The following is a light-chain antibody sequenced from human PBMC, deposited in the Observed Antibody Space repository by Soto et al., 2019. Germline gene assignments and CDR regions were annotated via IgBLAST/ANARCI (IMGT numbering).Light chain of an antibody. CDR1: QSVSSY. Sequence: EIVLTQSPATLSLSPGGRATLSCRASQSVSSYLAWYQQKPGQAPRLLIYDASNRATGIAARFSGSGSGTDFTLSISGLEPEDFAVYYCQLRSNWPSFGGGTKVEIK. J-gene: IGKJ4*01. CDR2: DAS. CDR3: QLRSNWPS. V-gene: IGKV3-11*01.